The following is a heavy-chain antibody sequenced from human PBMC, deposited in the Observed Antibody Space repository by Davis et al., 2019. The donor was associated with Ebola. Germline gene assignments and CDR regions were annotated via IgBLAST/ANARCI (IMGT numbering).Heavy chain of an antibody. J-gene: IGHJ6*02. V-gene: IGHV3-7*01. CDR1: GFTFSSYW. Sequence: PGGSLRLSCAASGFTFSSYWMSWVRQAPGKGLEWVANIKQDGSEKYYVDSVKGRFTISRDNAKSSLYLQMNGLRAEDTALYYCARVGVVPATISPYYYGMDVWGQGTTVTVSS. D-gene: IGHD2-2*01. CDR2: IKQDGSEK. CDR3: ARVGVVPATISPYYYGMDV.